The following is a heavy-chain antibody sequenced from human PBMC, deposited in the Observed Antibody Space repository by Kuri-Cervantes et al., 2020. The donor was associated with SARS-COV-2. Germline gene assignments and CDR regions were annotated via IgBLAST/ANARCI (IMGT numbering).Heavy chain of an antibody. Sequence: SVKVSGKASGYTFTGYYMHWARQAPGQGLEWMGGIIQIFGITNYAQKFQGRLTPTADESSATAYMELSSLDSEETAVYYCAATDYNRVSGEYYWGQGSRVTVSS. CDR1: GYTFTGYY. CDR2: IIQIFGIT. D-gene: IGHD2/OR15-2a*01. CDR3: AATDYNRVSGEYY. J-gene: IGHJ4*02. V-gene: IGHV1-69*13.